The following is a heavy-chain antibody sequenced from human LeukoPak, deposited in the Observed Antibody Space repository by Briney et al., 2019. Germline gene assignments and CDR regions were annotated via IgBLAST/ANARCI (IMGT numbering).Heavy chain of an antibody. CDR1: GYTFTSYY. Sequence: GASVKVSCKASGYTFTSYYMHWVRQAPGQGLEWMGWINPNSGGTNYAQKFQGRVTMTRDTSISTAYMELSRLRSDDTAVYYCARGGTDGYNLSWDYWGQGTLVTVSS. CDR2: INPNSGGT. V-gene: IGHV1-2*02. J-gene: IGHJ4*02. D-gene: IGHD5-24*01. CDR3: ARGGTDGYNLSWDY.